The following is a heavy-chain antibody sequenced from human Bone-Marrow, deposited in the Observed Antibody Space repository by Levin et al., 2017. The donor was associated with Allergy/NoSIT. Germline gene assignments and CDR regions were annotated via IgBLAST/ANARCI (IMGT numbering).Heavy chain of an antibody. CDR1: GFTFSSYD. CDR3: ARGPYCTGGVCYQGLLDY. Sequence: GGSLRLSCAASGFTFSSYDMHWVRQATGKGLEWVSAIGTAGDTYYPGSVKGRFTISRENAKNSLYLQMNSLRAGDTAVYYCARGPYCTGGVCYQGLLDYWGQGTLVTVSS. V-gene: IGHV3-13*01. CDR2: IGTAGDT. J-gene: IGHJ4*02. D-gene: IGHD2-8*02.